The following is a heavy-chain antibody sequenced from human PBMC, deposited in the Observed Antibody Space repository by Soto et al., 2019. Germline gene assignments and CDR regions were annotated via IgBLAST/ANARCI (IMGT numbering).Heavy chain of an antibody. J-gene: IGHJ4*02. Sequence: QVQLVESGGGVVQPGRSLRLSCAASGFTFSSYGMHWVRQAPGKGLEWVAVISYDGSNKYYADSVKGRFTISRDNSKNTLYLQMNSLRAEDTAVYYCAKPLWFGELLPLDYCGQGTLVTVSS. CDR2: ISYDGSNK. CDR3: AKPLWFGELLPLDY. CDR1: GFTFSSYG. D-gene: IGHD3-10*01. V-gene: IGHV3-30*18.